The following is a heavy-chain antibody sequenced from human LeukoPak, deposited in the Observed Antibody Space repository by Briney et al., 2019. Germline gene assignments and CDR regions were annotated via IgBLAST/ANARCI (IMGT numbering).Heavy chain of an antibody. V-gene: IGHV3-30*02. J-gene: IGHJ3*02. D-gene: IGHD6-13*01. CDR3: AKGFNKAAADDAFDI. CDR1: GFTFSSYG. Sequence: GGSLRLSCAASGFTFSSYGMHWVRQAPGKGLEWVAFIRYDGSNKYYADSVKGRFTISRDNSKNTLYLQMNSLRAGDTAVYYCAKGFNKAAADDAFDIWGQGTMVTVSS. CDR2: IRYDGSNK.